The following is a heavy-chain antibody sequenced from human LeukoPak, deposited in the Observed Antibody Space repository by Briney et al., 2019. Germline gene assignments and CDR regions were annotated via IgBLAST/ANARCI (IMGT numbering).Heavy chain of an antibody. Sequence: ASVKVSCKASGYTFTGYYMHWVRQAPGQGLEWMGWISAYNGNTNYAQKLRGRVTMTTDTSTSTAYMELRSLRSDDTAVYYCARRIPYYYDSSGSYGAFDIWGQGTMVTVSS. CDR2: ISAYNGNT. D-gene: IGHD3-22*01. V-gene: IGHV1-18*04. J-gene: IGHJ3*02. CDR3: ARRIPYYYDSSGSYGAFDI. CDR1: GYTFTGYY.